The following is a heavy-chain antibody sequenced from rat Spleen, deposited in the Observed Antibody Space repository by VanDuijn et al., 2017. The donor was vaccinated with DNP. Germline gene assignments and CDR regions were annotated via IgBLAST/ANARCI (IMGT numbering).Heavy chain of an antibody. J-gene: IGHJ3*01. Sequence: EVQLVESGGDLVQPGRSLKLSCVASGFTFNNYWMTWIRQVPGKGLEWVASISSSGDTTYYPDSVKGRFTVSRDNAKITLYFQMNSLRSEDMATYYCARPYNSGFAYWGQGTLVTVSS. CDR1: GFTFNNYW. D-gene: IGHD4-3*01. CDR2: ISSSGDTT. CDR3: ARPYNSGFAY. V-gene: IGHV5-31*01.